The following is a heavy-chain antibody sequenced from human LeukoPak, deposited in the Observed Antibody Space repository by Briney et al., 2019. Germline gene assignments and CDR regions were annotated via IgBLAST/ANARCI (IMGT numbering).Heavy chain of an antibody. V-gene: IGHV3-7*03. Sequence: LAGGSLRLSCAASGFPFSSYSMTWVRQAPGKGLEWVANIKPDGTTKLYVDSVKGRFTISRDNALNSLYLQMNSLRAEDTAIYYCARSIPYGTTWYGRSDYWGQGTLVTVSS. D-gene: IGHD6-13*01. CDR2: IKPDGTTK. J-gene: IGHJ4*02. CDR1: GFPFSSYS. CDR3: ARSIPYGTTWYGRSDY.